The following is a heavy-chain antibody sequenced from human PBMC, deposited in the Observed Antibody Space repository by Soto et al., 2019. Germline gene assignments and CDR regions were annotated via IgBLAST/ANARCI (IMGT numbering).Heavy chain of an antibody. CDR1: GFTFSSYA. CDR3: ARHPMFPFPDIVVVVAATGFDY. V-gene: IGHV3-30-3*01. J-gene: IGHJ4*02. D-gene: IGHD2-15*01. CDR2: ISYDGSNK. Sequence: QVQLVESGGGVVQPGRSLRLSCAASGFTFSSYAMHWVRQAPGKGLEWVAVISYDGSNKYYADSVKGRFTISRDNSKNTLYLQMNSLRAEDTAVYYCARHPMFPFPDIVVVVAATGFDYWGQGTLVTVSS.